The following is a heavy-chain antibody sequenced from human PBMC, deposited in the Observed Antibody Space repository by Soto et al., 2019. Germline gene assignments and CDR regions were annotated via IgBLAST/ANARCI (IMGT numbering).Heavy chain of an antibody. CDR1: GGSMTSGDQY. D-gene: IGHD6-19*01. Sequence: SETLSLTCTVTGGSMTSGDQYWTWIRHRPGEGLEWFGYINHRGSLYYNPSLKSRFSMSVDTSKNQFSLNLSSVTAADTAVYYCAGMPYTSGLRFDPWGPGTLVTVSS. CDR3: AGMPYTSGLRFDP. V-gene: IGHV4-30-4*08. CDR2: INHRGSL. J-gene: IGHJ5*02.